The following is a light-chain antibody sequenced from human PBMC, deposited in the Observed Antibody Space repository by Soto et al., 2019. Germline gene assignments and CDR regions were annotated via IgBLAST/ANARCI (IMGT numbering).Light chain of an antibody. J-gene: IGKJ5*01. CDR2: GVS. Sequence: EIVLTQSPGTLSLSPGERATLSCSASQSVSSNYLAWYQQKPGQAPRLLIFGVSSRATGIPDRFSGSGSGTDFTLTISRLEPEDFAVYYCQQYHISPIIFGQGTRLEI. V-gene: IGKV3-20*01. CDR1: QSVSSNY. CDR3: QQYHISPII.